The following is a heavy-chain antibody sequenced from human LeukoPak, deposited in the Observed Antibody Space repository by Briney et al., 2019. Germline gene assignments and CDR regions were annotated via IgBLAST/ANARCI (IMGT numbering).Heavy chain of an antibody. CDR1: GYTFTGYY. Sequence: ASVKVSCKASGYTFTGYYMHWVRQAPGQGLEWMGWINPNSGGTNYAQKFQGRVTMTRDTSISTAYMELSRLRSDDTAVYYCARASELEVQGFDYWGQGTLVTVSS. D-gene: IGHD1-7*01. CDR2: INPNSGGT. J-gene: IGHJ4*02. CDR3: ARASELEVQGFDY. V-gene: IGHV1-2*02.